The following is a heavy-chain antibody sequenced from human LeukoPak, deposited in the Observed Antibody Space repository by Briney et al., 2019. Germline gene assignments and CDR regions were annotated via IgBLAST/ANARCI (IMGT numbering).Heavy chain of an antibody. J-gene: IGHJ4*02. D-gene: IGHD2/OR15-2a*01. V-gene: IGHV4-30-2*01. CDR1: GGSISSGGYY. CDR3: ARGGSFLPPDY. Sequence: PSETLSLTCTVSGGSISSGGYYWSWIRQPPGKGLEWIGYIYHSGSTYYNPSLKSRVTISVDRSKNQFSLKLSSVTAADTAVYYCARGGSFLPPDYWGQGTLVTVSS. CDR2: IYHSGST.